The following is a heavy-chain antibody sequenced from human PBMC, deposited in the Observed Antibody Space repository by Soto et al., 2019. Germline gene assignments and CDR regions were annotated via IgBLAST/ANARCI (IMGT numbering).Heavy chain of an antibody. CDR1: GGSIISGGYY. CDR2: IYYNGSP. D-gene: IGHD3-10*01. CDR3: ARDEVPQWFTKGYNGLDV. J-gene: IGHJ6*02. V-gene: IGHV4-31*03. Sequence: PSETLSLTCTVSGGSIISGGYYWSWIRQHPGKGLEWIGYIYYNGSPYYNPSLKSRVTISLDTSKNQFSMNLRSETAADTAVYYCARDEVPQWFTKGYNGLDVWGQGTTVTVSS.